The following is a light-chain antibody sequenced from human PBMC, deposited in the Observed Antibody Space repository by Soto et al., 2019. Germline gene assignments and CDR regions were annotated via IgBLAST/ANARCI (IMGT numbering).Light chain of an antibody. CDR3: SSYTISNTLI. Sequence: QSALTQPASVSGSPGQSITIYCTGTSSDGGGYNYVSWYQQHPGKVPKLMIYDVSNRPSGVSNRFSGSKSGNTASLTISGLQAEDEAYYYCSSYTISNTLIFGGGTKVTVL. CDR2: DVS. V-gene: IGLV2-14*01. CDR1: SSDGGGYNY. J-gene: IGLJ2*01.